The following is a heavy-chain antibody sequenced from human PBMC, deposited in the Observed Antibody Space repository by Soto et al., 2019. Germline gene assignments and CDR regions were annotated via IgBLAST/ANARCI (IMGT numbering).Heavy chain of an antibody. CDR2: IYYSGST. J-gene: IGHJ3*02. Sequence: PSETLSPPCPLSGGSLRSYYWSWIRQPPGKGLEWIGYIYYSGSTNYNPSLKSRVTISVDTSKNQFSLKLSSVTAADTAVYYCARRGGSSGWYDAFDIWGQGTMVTVSS. CDR1: GGSLRSYY. D-gene: IGHD6-19*01. V-gene: IGHV4-59*01. CDR3: ARRGGSSGWYDAFDI.